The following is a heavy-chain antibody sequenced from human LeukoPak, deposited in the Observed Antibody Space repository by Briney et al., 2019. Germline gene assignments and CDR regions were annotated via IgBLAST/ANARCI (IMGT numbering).Heavy chain of an antibody. D-gene: IGHD5-24*01. CDR2: INPDSGGP. J-gene: IGHJ4*02. V-gene: IGHV1-2*02. CDR1: GFTFTGYY. CDR3: STQTAVGMARFYRFVFDY. Sequence: ASVTVSCKASGFTFTGYYTHWLRQAPRPPPEWMGWINPDSGGPNYAQKFQGRVTMTRDTSTNKDHLSLSRLTSDDTALYYSSTQTAVGMARFYRFVFDYWGQGTLVTVSS.